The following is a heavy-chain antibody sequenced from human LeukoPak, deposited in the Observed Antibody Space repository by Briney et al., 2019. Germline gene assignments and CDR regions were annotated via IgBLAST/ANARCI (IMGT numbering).Heavy chain of an antibody. V-gene: IGHV3-23*01. Sequence: TGGSLRLSCAASAFTFSSCNMGWVRQAPGKGLEWVSTISASGGETYYADSVKGRFTISRDNSKNTLYLQMNTLRAEDTAVYYCAKGEITVRLSDYWGQGTLVTVSS. CDR2: ISASGGET. CDR3: AKGEITVRLSDY. D-gene: IGHD6-6*01. CDR1: AFTFSSCN. J-gene: IGHJ4*02.